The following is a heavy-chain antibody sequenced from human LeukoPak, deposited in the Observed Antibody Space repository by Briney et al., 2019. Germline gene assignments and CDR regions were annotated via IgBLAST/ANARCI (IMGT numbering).Heavy chain of an antibody. V-gene: IGHV4-59*05. J-gene: IGHJ3*02. CDR2: IYYSGST. CDR1: GGSISSYY. CDR3: ANRRGSFDACDI. D-gene: IGHD3-10*01. Sequence: PSETLSLTCTVSGGSISSYYWSWIRQPPGKGLEWIGSIYYSGSTYYNPSLKSRVAISVDTSKNQYSLRLSSVTAADTAVYYCANRRGSFDACDIWGQGTMVTVSS.